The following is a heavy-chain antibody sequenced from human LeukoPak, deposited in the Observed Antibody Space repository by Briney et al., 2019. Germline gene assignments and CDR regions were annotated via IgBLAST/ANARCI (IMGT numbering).Heavy chain of an antibody. Sequence: GGSLRLSCAASGFAFSTYSMHWVRQAPGKGLEWLALISSDGSNENFADSVKGRFTISRDNAKNSLYLQMNSLRAEDTAVYYCARVPYDFWSGSPLSYGMDVWGQGTTVTVSS. CDR3: ARVPYDFWSGSPLSYGMDV. V-gene: IGHV3-30*07. D-gene: IGHD3-3*01. CDR1: GFAFSTYS. CDR2: ISSDGSNE. J-gene: IGHJ6*02.